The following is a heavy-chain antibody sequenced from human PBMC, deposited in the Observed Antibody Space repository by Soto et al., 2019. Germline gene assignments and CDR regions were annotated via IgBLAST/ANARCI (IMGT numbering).Heavy chain of an antibody. CDR3: VKDEGVCNTISCKDVFDY. CDR2: ISWDGGYT. CDR1: GFSFVDYA. D-gene: IGHD3-3*01. J-gene: IGHJ3*01. Sequence: EVQLAESGGGLVQPGRSLRLSCEASGFSFVDYAMHWVRQVPGQGLEWVSGISWDGGYTGYADSVKGRFTISRDNAKKALYLQMNRLRVEDTALYYCVKDEGVCNTISCKDVFDYWGQGTKVTVS. V-gene: IGHV3-9*01.